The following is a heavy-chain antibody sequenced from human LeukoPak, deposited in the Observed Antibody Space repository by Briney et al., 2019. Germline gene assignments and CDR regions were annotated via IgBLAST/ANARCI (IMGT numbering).Heavy chain of an antibody. V-gene: IGHV4-34*01. Sequence: SETLSLTCAVYGGSFSGYYWSWIRQPPGKGLEWIGEINHSGSTNYNPSLKSRVTISVDTSKNQFSLKLSSVTAADMAVYYCARGGTSDYYDSWDERSNGMDVWGQGTTVTVSS. CDR3: ARGGTSDYYDSWDERSNGMDV. CDR1: GGSFSGYY. D-gene: IGHD3-22*01. CDR2: INHSGST. J-gene: IGHJ6*02.